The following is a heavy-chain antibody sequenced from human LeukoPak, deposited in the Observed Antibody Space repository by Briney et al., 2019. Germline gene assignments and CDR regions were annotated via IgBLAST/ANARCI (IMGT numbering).Heavy chain of an antibody. CDR1: GFTFSSYA. CDR2: ISYDGSNK. Sequence: GRPLRLSCAASGFTFSSYAMHWVRQAPGKGLEWVAVISYDGSNKYYADSVKGRFTISRDNSKNTLYLQMNSLRAEDTAVYYCARSASSLPFLWGPGGLDYWGQGTLVTVSS. J-gene: IGHJ4*02. V-gene: IGHV3-30*04. CDR3: ARSASSLPFLWGPGGLDY. D-gene: IGHD2-2*01.